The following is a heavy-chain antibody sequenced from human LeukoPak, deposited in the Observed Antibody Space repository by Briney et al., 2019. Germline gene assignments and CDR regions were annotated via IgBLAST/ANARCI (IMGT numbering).Heavy chain of an antibody. CDR1: GGTFSSYA. CDR3: ARNGYSSGWDYYYFDY. V-gene: IGHV1-69*13. Sequence: ASVKVSCKASGGTFSSYAISCVRQAPGQGLEWMGGIIPIFGTANYAQKFQGRVTITADESTSTAYMELSSLRSEDTAVYYCARNGYSSGWDYYYFDYWGQGTLVTVSS. CDR2: IIPIFGTA. D-gene: IGHD6-19*01. J-gene: IGHJ4*02.